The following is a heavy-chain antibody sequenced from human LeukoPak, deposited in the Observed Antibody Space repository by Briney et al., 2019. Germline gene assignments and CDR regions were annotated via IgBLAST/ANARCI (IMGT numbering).Heavy chain of an antibody. J-gene: IGHJ5*02. V-gene: IGHV4-4*07. CDR2: IYTSGST. CDR3: ARSDIVVAHNWFDP. Sequence: SETLSLTCTVSGGSISSYYWSWIRQPAGKGLEWIGRIYTSGSTNYNPSLKSRVTMSVDTSKNQFSLKLSSVTAADTAVYYCARSDIVVAHNWFDPWGQGTLVTVSS. CDR1: GGSISSYY. D-gene: IGHD2-15*01.